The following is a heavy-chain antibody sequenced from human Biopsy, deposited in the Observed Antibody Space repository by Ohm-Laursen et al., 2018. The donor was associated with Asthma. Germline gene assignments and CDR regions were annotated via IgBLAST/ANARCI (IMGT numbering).Heavy chain of an antibody. D-gene: IGHD2-2*01. V-gene: IGHV4-39*01. CDR1: GDSMTTSASY. CDR2: IYYRGRT. J-gene: IGHJ2*01. CDR3: ARAVSTSSYWYFDL. Sequence: PSETLSLTCIVSGDSMTTSASYWGWIRQPPGKGLEWIGSIYYRGRTYYHPSLESRVTISADTSNNQFSLKLTSVTAADTAVYYCARAVSTSSYWYFDLWGRGDLVTVSS.